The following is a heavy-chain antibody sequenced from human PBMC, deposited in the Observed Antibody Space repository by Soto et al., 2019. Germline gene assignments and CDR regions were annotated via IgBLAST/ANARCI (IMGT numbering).Heavy chain of an antibody. J-gene: IGHJ4*02. D-gene: IGHD1-26*01. CDR3: ARCRSGDYTLDY. V-gene: IGHV3-72*01. Sequence: GGSLRLSCAASGFTFSDHYMDWVRQAPGKGLEWVGRIRNKANSYTTEYAASVKGRFTISRDDSKNSLYLQMNSLKSEDTAVYYCARCRSGDYTLDYWGQGTLVTVSS. CDR1: GFTFSDHY. CDR2: IRNKANSYTT.